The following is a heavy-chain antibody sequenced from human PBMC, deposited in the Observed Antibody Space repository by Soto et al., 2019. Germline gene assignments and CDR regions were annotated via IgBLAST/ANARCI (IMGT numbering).Heavy chain of an antibody. V-gene: IGHV4-34*01. Sequence: QVQLQQWGAGLLKPSETLSLTCAVYGGSFSGYYWSWIRQPPGKGLEWIGEINHSGRTNYNPSLKSRVTLSVDTSKNQFSLKLSSVTAADTAVYYCARGPAAAGRGLYDYWGQGTLVTVSS. D-gene: IGHD6-13*01. J-gene: IGHJ4*02. CDR3: ARGPAAAGRGLYDY. CDR1: GGSFSGYY. CDR2: INHSGRT.